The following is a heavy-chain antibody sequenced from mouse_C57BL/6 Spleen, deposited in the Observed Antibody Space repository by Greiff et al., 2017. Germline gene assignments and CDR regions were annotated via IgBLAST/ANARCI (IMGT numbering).Heavy chain of an antibody. D-gene: IGHD2-12*01. CDR1: GFTFSSYA. CDR2: ISDGGSYT. CDR3: AREETYYTNY. J-gene: IGHJ2*01. V-gene: IGHV5-4*01. Sequence: EVMLVESGGGLVKPGGSLKLSCAASGFTFSSYAMSWVRQTPEKRLEWVATISDGGSYTYYPDNVKGRFTISRDNAKNNLYLQMSHLKSEDTAMYYCAREETYYTNYWGQGTTLTVSS.